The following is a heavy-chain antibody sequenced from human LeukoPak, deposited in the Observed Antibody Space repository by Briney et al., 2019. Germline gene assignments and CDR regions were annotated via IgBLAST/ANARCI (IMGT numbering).Heavy chain of an antibody. J-gene: IGHJ4*01. Sequence: PGRSLRLSCAASGFSFNDYAMHWVRQAPGKGLEWVSGISWNSGGIGYADSVKGRFTISRDNAKSSLYLQMNSLRPEDTAFYYCAKGPVTRNYFDSSGVFDXWXXXXLVTVSS. CDR1: GFSFNDYA. CDR3: AKGPVTRNYFDSSGVFDX. CDR2: ISWNSGGI. V-gene: IGHV3-9*01. D-gene: IGHD3-22*01.